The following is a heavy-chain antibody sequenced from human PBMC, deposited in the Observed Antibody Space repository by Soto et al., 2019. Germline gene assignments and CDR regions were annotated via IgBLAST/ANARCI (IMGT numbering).Heavy chain of an antibody. CDR2: MNPNSGNT. Sequence: ASVKVSCKASGYTFTSYDINWVRQATGQGLEWMGWMNPNSGNTGYAQKFQGRVTMTRNTSISTAYMELSSLRSEDTAVYYCARSGCSSTSCYIPFYSYYYYTDVWGKGTTVTVSS. J-gene: IGHJ6*03. CDR3: ARSGCSSTSCYIPFYSYYYYTDV. CDR1: GYTFTSYD. V-gene: IGHV1-8*01. D-gene: IGHD2-2*01.